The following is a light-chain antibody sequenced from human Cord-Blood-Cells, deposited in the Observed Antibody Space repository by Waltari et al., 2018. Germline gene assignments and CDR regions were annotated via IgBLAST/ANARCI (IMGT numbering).Light chain of an antibody. J-gene: IGLJ3*02. Sequence: QSALTQPASVSGSPGQSITISCTGTSSDAGSYNLVTWYQQHPGKAPNLMIYEGSKRPSGVSNRFSGSKSGNTASLTISGLQAEDEADYYCCSYAGSSTFNWVFGGGTKLTVL. CDR1: SSDAGSYNL. CDR2: EGS. CDR3: CSYAGSSTFNWV. V-gene: IGLV2-23*03.